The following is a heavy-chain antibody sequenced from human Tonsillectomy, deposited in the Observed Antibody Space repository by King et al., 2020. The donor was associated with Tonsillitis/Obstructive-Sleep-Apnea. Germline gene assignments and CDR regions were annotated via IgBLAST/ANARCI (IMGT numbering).Heavy chain of an antibody. CDR3: ARGPRGLTRDYYYYYVMDV. CDR1: GGSISSYY. D-gene: IGHD3-10*01. J-gene: IGHJ6*02. Sequence: VQLQESGPGLVKPSETLSLTCTVSGGSISSYYWSWIRQPPGKGLEWIGYIYYSGSPNYNPSLKSRVTITVDTYKNQFSLKLSSVTAADTAVYYCARGPRGLTRDYYYYYVMDVWGQGTAVTVS. CDR2: IYYSGSP. V-gene: IGHV4-59*01.